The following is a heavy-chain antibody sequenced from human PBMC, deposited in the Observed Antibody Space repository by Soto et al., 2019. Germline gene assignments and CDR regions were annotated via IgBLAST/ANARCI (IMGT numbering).Heavy chain of an antibody. CDR1: GCSISSGGYY. D-gene: IGHD6-19*01. J-gene: IGHJ4*02. CDR3: ASKVSSGIDY. Sequence: SETLSLTCTVSGCSISSGGYYWIWIRQHPGKGLEWIGYIYYSGSTYYNPSLKSRVTISVDTSKNQFSLKLSSVTAADTAVYYCASKVSSGIDYWGQGTLVTVSS. CDR2: IYYSGST. V-gene: IGHV4-31*03.